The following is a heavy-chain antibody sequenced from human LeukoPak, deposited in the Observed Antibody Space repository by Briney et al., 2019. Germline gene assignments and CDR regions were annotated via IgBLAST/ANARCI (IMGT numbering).Heavy chain of an antibody. D-gene: IGHD6-19*01. Sequence: PGGSLRLSCAASGFTFSSYGMHWVRQAPGKGLEWVAIISYDGSNKYYADSVKGRFTISRDNSKNTLYLQMNSLRAEDTAVYYCAKDRFIAVAGTCGYFDYWGQRTLVTVSS. CDR3: AKDRFIAVAGTCGYFDY. J-gene: IGHJ4*02. CDR2: ISYDGSNK. V-gene: IGHV3-30*18. CDR1: GFTFSSYG.